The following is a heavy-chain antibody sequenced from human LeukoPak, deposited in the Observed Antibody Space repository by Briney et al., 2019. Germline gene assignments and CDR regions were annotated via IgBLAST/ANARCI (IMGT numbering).Heavy chain of an antibody. CDR1: GGSISSGGYY. CDR2: IYYSGST. J-gene: IGHJ4*02. V-gene: IGHV4-31*03. D-gene: IGHD3-3*01. CDR3: ARASYDFWSGYYLLDY. Sequence: SQTLSLTCTVSGGSISSGGYYWSWIRQHPGKGLEWIGYIYYSGSTNYNPSLKSRVTISVDTSKNQFSLKLSSVTAADTAVYYCARASYDFWSGYYLLDYWGQGTLVTVSS.